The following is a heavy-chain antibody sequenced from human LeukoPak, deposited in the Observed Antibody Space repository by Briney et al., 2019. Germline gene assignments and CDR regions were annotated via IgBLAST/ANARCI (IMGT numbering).Heavy chain of an antibody. D-gene: IGHD3-22*01. V-gene: IGHV4-34*01. CDR1: GGSFSGYH. CDR2: INHSGST. CDR3: ARSVHDSSGYYFDY. J-gene: IGHJ4*02. Sequence: ASETLSLTCAAYGGSFSGYHWSWIRQPPGKGLEWIGEINHSGSTNYNPSLKSRVTISVDTSKNQFSLKLSSVTAADTAVYYCARSVHDSSGYYFDYWGQGTLVTVSS.